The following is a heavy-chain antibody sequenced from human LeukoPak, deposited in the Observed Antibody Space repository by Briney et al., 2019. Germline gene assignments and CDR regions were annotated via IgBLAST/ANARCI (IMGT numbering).Heavy chain of an antibody. J-gene: IGHJ6*02. CDR1: GFTFSSYA. Sequence: GGSLRLSCAASGFTFSSYAMSWVRQAPGKGLEWVSAISGSGGSTYYADSVKGRFTISRDNSKNTLYLQMNSLRAEDTAVYYCAKGVRGIAAAGTRWIRYYGMDVWGQGTTVTVSS. CDR2: ISGSGGST. V-gene: IGHV3-23*01. CDR3: AKGVRGIAAAGTRWIRYYGMDV. D-gene: IGHD6-13*01.